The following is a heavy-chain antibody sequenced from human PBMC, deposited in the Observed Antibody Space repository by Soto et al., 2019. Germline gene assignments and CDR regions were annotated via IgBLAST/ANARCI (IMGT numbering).Heavy chain of an antibody. CDR2: ISYDGSLE. Sequence: QVQLVESGGGVVQAGRSLRLSCAASGFNFRSYAVHWVRQAPGKGLEWVAVISYDGSLEYYADSVKGRFTISRNNSKNTLYLQMNSLRGEDTAVYYCARDAYSSSWNRLDPWGQGTLVTVSS. CDR1: GFNFRSYA. D-gene: IGHD6-13*01. J-gene: IGHJ5*02. CDR3: ARDAYSSSWNRLDP. V-gene: IGHV3-30*04.